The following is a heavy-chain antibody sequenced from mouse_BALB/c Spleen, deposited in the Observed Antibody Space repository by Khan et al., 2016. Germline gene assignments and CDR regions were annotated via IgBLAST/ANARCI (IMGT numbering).Heavy chain of an antibody. J-gene: IGHJ3*01. D-gene: IGHD1-1*01. CDR3: ARSPDYYDVGFAY. CDR2: IDPANGNT. Sequence: VQLKESGAELVKPGASVKLSCTASGFNIKDTYMHWVKQRPEQGLEWIGRIDPANGNTKYDPKFQGKAPITADTSSNTAYLQLSSLTSEDTAVYYCARSPDYYDVGFAYWGQGTLVTVSA. V-gene: IGHV14-3*02. CDR1: GFNIKDTY.